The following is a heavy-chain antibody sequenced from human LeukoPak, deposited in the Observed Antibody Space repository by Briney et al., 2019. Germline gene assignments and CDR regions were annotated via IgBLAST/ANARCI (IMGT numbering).Heavy chain of an antibody. J-gene: IGHJ4*02. D-gene: IGHD6-19*01. CDR2: IYSGGDT. V-gene: IGHV3-66*01. CDR1: GFTFTSSD. Sequence: GGSLRLSCAASGFTFTSSDMTWVRQSPGEGLEWVSLIYSGGDTYYADSAKGRFTISRDNAKNSLYLQMNSLRAEDTAVYYCARDLAAAVAGFDYWGQGTLVTVSS. CDR3: ARDLAAAVAGFDY.